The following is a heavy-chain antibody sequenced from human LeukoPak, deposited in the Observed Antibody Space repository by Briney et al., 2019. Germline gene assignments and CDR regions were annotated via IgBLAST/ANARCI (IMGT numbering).Heavy chain of an antibody. CDR1: GFTFSSYA. Sequence: GGSLRLSCAASGFTFSSYAMHWVRQAPGKGLEWVAVISYDGSNKYYADSVKGRFTISRDNSKNTLYLQMNSLRAEDTAVYYCAGDSSRLKGLDYWGQGTLVTVSS. CDR3: AGDSSRLKGLDY. CDR2: ISYDGSNK. J-gene: IGHJ4*02. V-gene: IGHV3-30-3*01.